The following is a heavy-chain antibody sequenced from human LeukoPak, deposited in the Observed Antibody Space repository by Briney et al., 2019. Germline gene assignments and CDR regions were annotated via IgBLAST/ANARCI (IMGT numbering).Heavy chain of an antibody. CDR1: GFTFSTHG. D-gene: IGHD3-3*01. J-gene: IGHJ4*02. Sequence: PGGSLRLSCAASGFTFSTHGMHWVRQAPGKGLEWVAVIWYDGSNENYIDFVRGRFTISRDNSKNTLYLQMNSLRADDTAVYYCAKDPPWDDFWSGSESIWGQGTLVTVSS. CDR2: IWYDGSNE. CDR3: AKDPPWDDFWSGSESI. V-gene: IGHV3-33*06.